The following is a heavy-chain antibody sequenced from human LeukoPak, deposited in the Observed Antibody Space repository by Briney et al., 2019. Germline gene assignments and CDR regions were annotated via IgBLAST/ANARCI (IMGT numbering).Heavy chain of an antibody. V-gene: IGHV3-53*05. Sequence: AGGSLRLSCAASGFAVSSNYMSWVRRAPGKGLEWVSVIYSGGSTYYADSVKGRFTISRDNSKNTLYLQMNSLRAEDTALYYCAKDKESDCYGMDVWGQGTTVTVSS. D-gene: IGHD2/OR15-2a*01. CDR3: AKDKESDCYGMDV. CDR1: GFAVSSNY. CDR2: IYSGGST. J-gene: IGHJ6*02.